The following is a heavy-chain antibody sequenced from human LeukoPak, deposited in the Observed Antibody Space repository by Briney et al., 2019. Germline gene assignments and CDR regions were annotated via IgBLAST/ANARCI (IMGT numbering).Heavy chain of an antibody. CDR2: IIPIFGTA. CDR1: GGTFSSYA. Sequence: SVKVSCKASGGTFSSYAISWVRQAPGQGLEWMGRIIPIFGTANYAQKFQGRVTITTDESTSTAYMELSSLRPEDTAVYYCASGSRGYCSGGSCYPGLGYWGQGTLVTVSS. J-gene: IGHJ4*02. V-gene: IGHV1-69*05. D-gene: IGHD2-15*01. CDR3: ASGSRGYCSGGSCYPGLGY.